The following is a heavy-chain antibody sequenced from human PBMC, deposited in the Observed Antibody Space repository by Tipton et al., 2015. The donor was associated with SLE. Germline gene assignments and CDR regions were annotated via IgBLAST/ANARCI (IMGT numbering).Heavy chain of an antibody. V-gene: IGHV5-51*03. Sequence: QLVQSGPEVKKPGEALQISCKTSGYSFTNSWIVWFRHMPGKGLECMGMIDPSDSDTRYNPSFQGHVSMSIDRSTTTAYLQWRSMKASDTAMYLCARRWVQTVFDYWGQGTLVTVSS. J-gene: IGHJ4*02. D-gene: IGHD3-10*01. CDR2: IDPSDSDT. CDR3: ARRWVQTVFDY. CDR1: GYSFTNSW.